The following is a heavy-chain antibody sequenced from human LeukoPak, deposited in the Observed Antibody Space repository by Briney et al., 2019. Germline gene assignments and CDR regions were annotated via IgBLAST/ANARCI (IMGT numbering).Heavy chain of an antibody. J-gene: IGHJ4*02. V-gene: IGHV4-31*03. D-gene: IGHD3-3*01. CDR3: ASSTIFGVVIET. Sequence: PSETLSLTCTVSGGSISSGGYYWSWIRQHPGKGLEWIGYIYYSGSTYYNPSPKSRVTISVDTSKNQFSLTLSSVTTADTAVYYCASSTIFGVVIETWGQGTLVTVSS. CDR1: GGSISSGGYY. CDR2: IYYSGST.